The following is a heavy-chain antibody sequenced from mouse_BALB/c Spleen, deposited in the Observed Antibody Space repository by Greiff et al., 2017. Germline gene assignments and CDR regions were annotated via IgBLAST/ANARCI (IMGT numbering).Heavy chain of an antibody. J-gene: IGHJ2*01. CDR3: NAWGGNYFPFDY. CDR2: IDPENGDT. Sequence: EVKLMESGAELVRSGASVKLSCTASGFNIKDYYMYWVKQRPEQGLEWIGWIDPENGDTEYAPKFQGKATMTADTSSNTAYLQLSSLTSEDTAVYYCNAWGGNYFPFDYWGQGTTLTVSS. D-gene: IGHD2-1*01. CDR1: GFNIKDYY. V-gene: IGHV14-4*02.